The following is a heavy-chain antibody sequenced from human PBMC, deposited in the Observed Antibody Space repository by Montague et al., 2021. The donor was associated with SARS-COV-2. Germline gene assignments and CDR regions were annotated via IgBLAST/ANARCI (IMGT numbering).Heavy chain of an antibody. CDR2: IDYRGTT. D-gene: IGHD3-9*01. CDR3: ARDMEKYDILTGESLRERNWFDP. V-gene: IGHV4-59*01. CDR1: GGFISSYY. Sequence: SETLSLTCTVSGGFISSYYWSWIRQTPGKGLEWLGHIDYRGTTNYSPSLESRVTIAVDRSKNQISLKLRSVNTADTAVYYCARDMEKYDILTGESLRERNWFDPGGQGTLVTVSS. J-gene: IGHJ5*02.